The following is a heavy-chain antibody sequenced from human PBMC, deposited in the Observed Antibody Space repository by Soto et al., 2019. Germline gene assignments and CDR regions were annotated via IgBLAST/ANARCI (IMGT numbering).Heavy chain of an antibody. D-gene: IGHD4-17*01. CDR1: GFIVSSNY. Sequence: EVQLVESGGGLVQPGGSLRLSCAASGFIVSSNYMSWVRQAPGKGLEWVSVIYSGGSTYYADSVKGRFTISRDNSKNTLYLQMNSLRAEDTAVYYCASPTADGAFDIWGQGTMVTVSS. V-gene: IGHV3-66*01. J-gene: IGHJ3*02. CDR2: IYSGGST. CDR3: ASPTADGAFDI.